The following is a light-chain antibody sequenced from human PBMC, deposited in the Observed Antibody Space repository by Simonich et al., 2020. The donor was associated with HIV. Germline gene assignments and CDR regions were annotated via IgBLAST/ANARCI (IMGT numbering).Light chain of an antibody. Sequence: QSALTQPPSASGSPGQSVTISCTGTSSDVGGYNYVSWYQPYPGKAPKLVISEVSKRPSGVPDRFSGPKSGNTASLTVSGLQAEDEADYYCSSYTSSSTLVVFGGGTKLTVL. CDR2: EVS. CDR3: SSYTSSSTLVV. J-gene: IGLJ2*01. CDR1: SSDVGGYNY. V-gene: IGLV2-8*01.